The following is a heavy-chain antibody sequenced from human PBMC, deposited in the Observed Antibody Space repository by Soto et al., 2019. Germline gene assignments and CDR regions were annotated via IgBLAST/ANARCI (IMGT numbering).Heavy chain of an antibody. CDR3: ARSITLAGDY. V-gene: IGHV1-3*01. Sequence: QVQLVQSGAEVKKPGASVKVSCKASGYTFTSYPMHWVRQAPGQRLEWMGWINASNGNTKYSQKFQGRVTITRDTSASTAYMELSSLRSEDTAVYYCARSITLAGDYWGQGTLVTVSS. CDR1: GYTFTSYP. D-gene: IGHD1-20*01. CDR2: INASNGNT. J-gene: IGHJ4*02.